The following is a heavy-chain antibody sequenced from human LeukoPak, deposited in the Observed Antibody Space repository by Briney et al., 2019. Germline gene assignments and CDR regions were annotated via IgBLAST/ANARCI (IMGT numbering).Heavy chain of an antibody. CDR1: GFTFSAYS. CDR2: ISSSSRSI. V-gene: IGHV3-21*01. D-gene: IGHD3-10*02. CDR3: ARDLHYYVAMDV. Sequence: PGGSLRLSCAASGFTFSAYSMNWVRQAPGRGLEWVSSISSSSRSIYNADSVKGRFTISRDNAKRSLYLQMNSLRAEDTAVYYCARDLHYYVAMDVWGQGTTVTVSS. J-gene: IGHJ6*02.